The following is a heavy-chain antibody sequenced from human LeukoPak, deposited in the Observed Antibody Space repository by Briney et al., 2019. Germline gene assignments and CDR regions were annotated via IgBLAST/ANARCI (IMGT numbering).Heavy chain of an antibody. CDR2: INPNSGGT. J-gene: IGHJ4*02. CDR1: GYTFTSYS. D-gene: IGHD3-22*01. CDR3: ARYYDSSGYYVY. Sequence: GASVKVSCKASGYTFTSYSISWVRQAPGQGLEWMGWINPNSGGTNYAQKFQGRVTMTRDTSISTAYMELSRLRSDNTAVYYCARYYDSSGYYVYWGQGTLVTVSS. V-gene: IGHV1-2*02.